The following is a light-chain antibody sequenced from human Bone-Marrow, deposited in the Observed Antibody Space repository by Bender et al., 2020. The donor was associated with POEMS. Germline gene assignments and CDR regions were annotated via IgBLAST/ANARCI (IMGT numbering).Light chain of an antibody. CDR1: NSNIGTNA. Sequence: QSVLTQPPSASGTPGQRVTISCSGSNSNIGTNAVNWYQQFPGTDPKLLIYSDNQRPSGVPDRFYAFKSGTSASLAISGLQSQDEAVYYCAAWDAGLSGAVFGGGTKLTVL. CDR3: AAWDAGLSGAV. J-gene: IGLJ3*02. CDR2: SDN. V-gene: IGLV1-44*01.